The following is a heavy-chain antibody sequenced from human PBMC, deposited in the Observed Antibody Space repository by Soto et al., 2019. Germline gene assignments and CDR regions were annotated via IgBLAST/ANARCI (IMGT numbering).Heavy chain of an antibody. CDR2: ICYSGST. Sequence: PSETLALTCNVSGGSISSGVYCWSWIRQPPGKGLEWIGYICYSGSTFYKPSLKSRLTISEDTSKNQFSLKLSSVTAADTAVYYCARAQPYYFDYWGQGALVTVSS. J-gene: IGHJ4*02. CDR3: ARAQPYYFDY. CDR1: GGSISSGVYC. V-gene: IGHV4-30-4*01.